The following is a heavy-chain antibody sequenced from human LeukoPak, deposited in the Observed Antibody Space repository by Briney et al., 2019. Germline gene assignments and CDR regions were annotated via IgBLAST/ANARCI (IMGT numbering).Heavy chain of an antibody. Sequence: GGSLRLSCAASGFTFSSYAMSWVRQTPGKGLEWVSAISGSGGSTYYADSVKGRFTISRDNAKNSLYLQMNSLRAEDTAVYYCVRVLYSSSIGIDYWGQGTLVTVSS. V-gene: IGHV3-23*01. CDR1: GFTFSSYA. D-gene: IGHD6-6*01. J-gene: IGHJ4*02. CDR2: ISGSGGST. CDR3: VRVLYSSSIGIDY.